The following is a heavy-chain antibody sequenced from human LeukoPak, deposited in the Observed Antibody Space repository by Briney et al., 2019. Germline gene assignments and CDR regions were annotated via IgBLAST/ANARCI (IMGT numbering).Heavy chain of an antibody. Sequence: GGSLRLSCAVSGFTFNNYGMSWVRQAPGKGLEWVSAISGSGINTYYADSVKGRFTISRDNSKNTLYLQMNSLRAEDTAVYYCARVSGGPLSYYFDYWGQGTLVTVSS. D-gene: IGHD2-15*01. CDR1: GFTFNNYG. V-gene: IGHV3-23*01. CDR2: ISGSGINT. J-gene: IGHJ4*02. CDR3: ARVSGGPLSYYFDY.